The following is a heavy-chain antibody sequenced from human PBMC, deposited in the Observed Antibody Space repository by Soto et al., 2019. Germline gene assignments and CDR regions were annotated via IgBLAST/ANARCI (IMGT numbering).Heavy chain of an antibody. CDR1: GFTFSSYA. Sequence: QVQLVESGGGVVQPGRSLRLSCAASGFTFSSYAVHWVRQAPGKGLEWVAVISYDGSNKYYADSVKGRFTVSRDNSKNTLYLQMSSLRAEDTAVYYCARDYSLAVLAPGYWGQGTLVTVSS. CDR3: ARDYSLAVLAPGY. CDR2: ISYDGSNK. D-gene: IGHD2-8*02. J-gene: IGHJ4*02. V-gene: IGHV3-30-3*01.